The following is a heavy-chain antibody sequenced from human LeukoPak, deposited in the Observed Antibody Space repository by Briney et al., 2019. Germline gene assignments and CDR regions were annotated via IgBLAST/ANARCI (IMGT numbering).Heavy chain of an antibody. CDR1: GFTFSSYS. D-gene: IGHD3-10*01. V-gene: IGHV3-21*01. CDR2: ISSSSSYI. CDR3: ANENYYGSGSYPDY. J-gene: IGHJ4*02. Sequence: GGSLRLSCAASGFTFSSYSMTWVRQAPGKGLEWVSSISSSSSYIYYADSVKGRFTISRDNAKNSLYLQMNSLRAEDTAVYYCANENYYGSGSYPDYWGQGTLVTVSS.